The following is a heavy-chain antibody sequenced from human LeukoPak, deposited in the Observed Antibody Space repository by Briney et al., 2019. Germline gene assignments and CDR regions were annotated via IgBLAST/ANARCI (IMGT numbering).Heavy chain of an antibody. V-gene: IGHV1-2*02. Sequence: ASVKVSCTASGYTLTGQDLYWAGKTPGQGLEWMGWINPKTGDTDSAQNFRGRVTMTRDTSISTVYMEVSRLTSDDTAVYYCARGYYGMDVWGQGTTVTVSS. CDR1: GYTLTGQD. J-gene: IGHJ6*02. CDR2: INPKTGDT. CDR3: ARGYYGMDV.